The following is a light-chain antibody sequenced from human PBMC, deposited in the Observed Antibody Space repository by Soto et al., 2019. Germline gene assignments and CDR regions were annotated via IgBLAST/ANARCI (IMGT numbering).Light chain of an antibody. CDR1: SNDVGGYNY. CDR3: SSYGGANTVV. V-gene: IGLV2-8*01. Sequence: QSALTQPPSASGSPGQSVTISCTGTSNDVGGYNYVSWYQQHPGKAPKLMIHEVSKRPSGVPDRSSGSKSGNTASLTVSGLLTEDEADYCCSSYGGANTVVFGGGTKLTVL. CDR2: EVS. J-gene: IGLJ2*01.